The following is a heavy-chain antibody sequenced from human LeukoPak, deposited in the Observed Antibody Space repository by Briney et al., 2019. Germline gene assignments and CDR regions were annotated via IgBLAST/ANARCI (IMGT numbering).Heavy chain of an antibody. V-gene: IGHV4-39*02. CDR1: GGSISSSSYY. CDR2: IYYSGST. J-gene: IGHJ6*02. CDR3: ARDSGSYGDYFYYGMDV. D-gene: IGHD1-26*01. Sequence: PSETLSLTCTVSGGSISSSSYYWGWIRQPPGKGLEWIGSIYYSGSTYYNPSLKSRVTISVDTSKNQFSLKLSSVTAADTAVYYCARDSGSYGDYFYYGMDVWGQGTTVTVSS.